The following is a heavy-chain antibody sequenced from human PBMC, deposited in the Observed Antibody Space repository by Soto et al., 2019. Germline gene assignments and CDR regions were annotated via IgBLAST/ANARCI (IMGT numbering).Heavy chain of an antibody. CDR3: ESGWFGEFVYQFDY. J-gene: IGHJ4*02. V-gene: IGHV1-18*01. Sequence: QVQLVQSGAEVKKPGASVKVSCKPSGYTFTRYGITWVRQAPGQGLEWMGWISAYNGNTNYAQKFQGRVTMTTDTSNSTDYRERRSLGSDHTDVHCCESGWFGEFVYQFDYWGQGTLVTVSS. D-gene: IGHD3-10*01. CDR1: GYTFTRYG. CDR2: ISAYNGNT.